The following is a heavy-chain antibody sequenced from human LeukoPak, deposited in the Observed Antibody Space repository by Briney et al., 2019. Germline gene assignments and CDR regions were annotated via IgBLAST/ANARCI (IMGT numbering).Heavy chain of an antibody. CDR2: IYYSGST. J-gene: IGHJ6*03. V-gene: IGHV4-39*07. CDR3: ARRVRGVMGPSYYYYYYMDV. Sequence: SETLSLTCTVSGGSISSSSYYWGWIRQPPGRGLEWIGSIYYSGSTYYNPSLKSRVTISVDTSKSQFSLKLSSVTAADTAVYYCARRVRGVMGPSYYYYYYMDVWGKGTTVTISS. D-gene: IGHD3-10*01. CDR1: GGSISSSSYY.